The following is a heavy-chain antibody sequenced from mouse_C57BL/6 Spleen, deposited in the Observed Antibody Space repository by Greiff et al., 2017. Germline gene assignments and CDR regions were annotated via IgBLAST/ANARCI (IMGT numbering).Heavy chain of an antibody. J-gene: IGHJ2*01. Sequence: VKLMESGPGLVQPSQSLSITCTVSGFSLTSYGVHWVRQSPGKGLEWLGVIWSGGSTDYNAAFISRLSISKDNSKSQVFFKMNSLQADDTAIYYCARGTRTGPFDYWGQGTTLTVSS. D-gene: IGHD4-1*01. V-gene: IGHV2-2*01. CDR3: ARGTRTGPFDY. CDR2: IWSGGST. CDR1: GFSLTSYG.